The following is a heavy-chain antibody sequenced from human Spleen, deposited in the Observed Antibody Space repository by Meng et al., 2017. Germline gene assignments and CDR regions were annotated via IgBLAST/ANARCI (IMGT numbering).Heavy chain of an antibody. D-gene: IGHD2-21*02. V-gene: IGHV1-18*01. CDR2: ISAYNGNT. Sequence: ASVTVSCKASGYAFTSYGYIWVRQAPGQGLEWMGWISAYNGNTNYAEKLQGRVTMTTDTSASTAYMDLRSLRADDTAVYYCARNLGHVVTFSRMDLWGQGTTVTVSS. CDR3: ARNLGHVVTFSRMDL. J-gene: IGHJ6*02. CDR1: GYAFTSYG.